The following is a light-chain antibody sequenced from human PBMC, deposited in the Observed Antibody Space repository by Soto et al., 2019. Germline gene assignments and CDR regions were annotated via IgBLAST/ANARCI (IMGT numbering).Light chain of an antibody. CDR2: DAS. J-gene: IGKJ1*01. Sequence: DIQMTQSPSTLSASVGDRGTITCRASQSISSWLAWYQQKPGKAPKLLIYDASRLESGVPSRFSGSGSGTEFTLTISSLPPGDFATYYCHHYNSYPWTFGQGTKGDNK. V-gene: IGKV1-5*01. CDR3: HHYNSYPWT. CDR1: QSISSW.